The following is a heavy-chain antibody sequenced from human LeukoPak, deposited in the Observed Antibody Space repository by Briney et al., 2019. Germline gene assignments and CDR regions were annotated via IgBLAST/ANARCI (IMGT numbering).Heavy chain of an antibody. V-gene: IGHV3-30*02. D-gene: IGHD3-3*01. CDR3: AKTTSYYDFWRGYPPDY. CDR1: GCTFSSHG. CDR2: IRYDGSNK. J-gene: IGHJ4*02. Sequence: GGSLRLSCAGSGCTFSSHGMHWVRQAPGKGLEWVEFIRYDGSNKYYADSVKGRFSISRDNSKNTLYLQMNSLRAEDTAVYYCAKTTSYYDFWRGYPPDYWGQGTLVTVSS.